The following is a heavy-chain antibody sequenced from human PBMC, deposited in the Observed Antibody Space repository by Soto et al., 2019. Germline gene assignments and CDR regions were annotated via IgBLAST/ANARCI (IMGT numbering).Heavy chain of an antibody. D-gene: IGHD6-19*01. J-gene: IGHJ4*02. Sequence: GASVKVSCKDSGGPLSSYAISWVRQAPAKGLDWMGGIITIFGTANYAQKLQGRVTITADKSTSTCYMELSSLRSGDTAVYDCAREGGGTGWLKSSLRYFGDGGQGSLVTVSA. CDR2: IITIFGTA. V-gene: IGHV1-69*06. CDR3: AREGGGTGWLKSSLRYFGD. CDR1: GGPLSSYA.